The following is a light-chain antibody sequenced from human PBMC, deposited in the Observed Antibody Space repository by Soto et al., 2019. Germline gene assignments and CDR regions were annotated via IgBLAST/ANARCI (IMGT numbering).Light chain of an antibody. Sequence: QSVLTQPPSVSPAPGQKVTISCPGNSSNIGGNSVSWYQQLPATAPKLLIYDDNKRPSGIPERFSGSKSGTSATLGITGFQTGDEADYYCGSWDSSLSAYVFGTGTKGTVL. CDR1: SSNIGGNS. J-gene: IGLJ1*01. V-gene: IGLV1-51*01. CDR2: DDN. CDR3: GSWDSSLSAYV.